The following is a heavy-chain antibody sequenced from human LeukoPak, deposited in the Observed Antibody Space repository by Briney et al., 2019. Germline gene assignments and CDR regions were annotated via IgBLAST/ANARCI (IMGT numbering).Heavy chain of an antibody. CDR3: VANPYSSSWGDAFDI. J-gene: IGHJ3*02. D-gene: IGHD6-13*01. Sequence: SETLSLTCAVYGGSFSGYYWSWIRQPPGKGLEWIGEINHSGSTNYSPSLKSRVTISVDTSKNQFSLKLSSVTAADTAVYYCVANPYSSSWGDAFDIWGQGTMVTVSS. CDR1: GGSFSGYY. V-gene: IGHV4-34*01. CDR2: INHSGST.